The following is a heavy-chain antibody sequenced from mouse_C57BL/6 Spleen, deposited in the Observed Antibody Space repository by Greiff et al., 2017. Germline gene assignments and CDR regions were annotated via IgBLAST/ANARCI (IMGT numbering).Heavy chain of an antibody. Sequence: VQLQQSGAELVKPGASVKLSCKASGYTFTSYWMNWVKQRPGRGLEWIGSIDPNSGGTKYNEKFKSKATLTVDKPSSTAYMQLSSLTSEDSAVYYCARGGNENSVWFDYWGQGTTLTVSS. CDR3: ARGGNENSVWFDY. CDR1: GYTFTSYW. J-gene: IGHJ2*01. CDR2: IDPNSGGT. V-gene: IGHV1-72*01. D-gene: IGHD2-1*01.